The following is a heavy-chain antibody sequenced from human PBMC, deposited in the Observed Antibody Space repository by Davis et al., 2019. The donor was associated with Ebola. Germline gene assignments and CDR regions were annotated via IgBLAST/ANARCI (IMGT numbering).Heavy chain of an antibody. CDR3: ARERAIVYFDY. CDR2: IYYSGST. Sequence: SETLSLTCTVSGASIRSSTHYWSWIRQPPGKGLEWIGYIYYSGSTNYNPSLKSRVTISVDTSKNQFSLKLSSVTAADTAVYYCARERAIVYFDYWGQGTLVTVSS. V-gene: IGHV4-61*01. CDR1: GASIRSSTHY. D-gene: IGHD1-26*01. J-gene: IGHJ4*02.